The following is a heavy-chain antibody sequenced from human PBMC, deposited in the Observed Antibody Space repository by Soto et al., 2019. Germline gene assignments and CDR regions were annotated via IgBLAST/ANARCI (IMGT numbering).Heavy chain of an antibody. CDR2: MSYDGSNK. J-gene: IGHJ4*02. Sequence: QVQLVESGGGVVQPGRSLRLSCAASGFTFSSYAMHWVRQAPGKGLEWVAVMSYDGSNKYYADSVKGRFTISRDNSKNTLYLQMNSLRAEDTAVYYCARGRRGDYDSSGYLIVWGQGTLVTVSS. D-gene: IGHD3-22*01. CDR3: ARGRRGDYDSSGYLIV. V-gene: IGHV3-30-3*01. CDR1: GFTFSSYA.